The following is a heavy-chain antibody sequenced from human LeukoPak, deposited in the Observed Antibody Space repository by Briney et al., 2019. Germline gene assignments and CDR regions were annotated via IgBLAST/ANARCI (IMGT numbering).Heavy chain of an antibody. J-gene: IGHJ3*02. V-gene: IGHV1-8*02. CDR2: MNPDSGST. CDR1: GGTFSSYA. D-gene: IGHD6-13*01. CDR3: ERDARGAAAADDPLDI. Sequence: ASVKVSFKASGGTFSSYAISWVRQATAQGLEWMGGMNPDSGSTSYAQKLQGRVTMTRDTSISTAYMELSSLTSEDTAVYYCERDARGAAAADDPLDIWGQGTTVTLSS.